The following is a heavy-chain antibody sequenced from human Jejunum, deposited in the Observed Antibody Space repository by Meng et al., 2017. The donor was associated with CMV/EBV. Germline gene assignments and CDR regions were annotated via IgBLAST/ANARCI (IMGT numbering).Heavy chain of an antibody. Sequence: QVQLVESGGGLVKPGGSLRLSCAASGFTFTDYYMTWIRQTPEKGLEWVSYMNSVGSSIYYADSVKGRFTISRDNAKNLLYLQMNSLRAEDTAVYFCAREIRNWFDPWGQGTLVTVSS. V-gene: IGHV3-11*01. CDR1: GFTFTDYY. CDR2: MNSVGSSI. D-gene: IGHD1-26*01. J-gene: IGHJ5*02. CDR3: AREIRNWFDP.